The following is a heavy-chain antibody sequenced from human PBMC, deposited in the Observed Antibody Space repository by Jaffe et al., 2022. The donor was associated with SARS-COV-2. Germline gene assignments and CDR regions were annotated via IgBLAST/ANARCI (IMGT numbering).Heavy chain of an antibody. D-gene: IGHD1-26*01. Sequence: QVHLVESGGGVVQPGRSLRLSCAASGFTLSSHNMHWVRQAPGKGLDWVAVIFLDGSGKFYADSVKGRFTISRDSSENTLYLQMSSLRPDDTALYYCARENGSPGGFDIWGQGTMVTVSS. J-gene: IGHJ3*02. CDR3: ARENGSPGGFDI. CDR1: GFTLSSHN. CDR2: IFLDGSGK. V-gene: IGHV3-30*04.